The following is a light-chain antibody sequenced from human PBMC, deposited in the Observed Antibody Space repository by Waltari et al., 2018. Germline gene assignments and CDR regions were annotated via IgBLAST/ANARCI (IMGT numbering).Light chain of an antibody. CDR2: AAS. Sequence: DIQMTQSPSSLSASVGDSVTITCRASQSINTYLNWYQQKPGKAPELLIYAASSLQSGVPSAFSGSGSGTDFTLTISSLQTEDFATYFCQQGHSPPFTFGPGTKVDIK. CDR1: QSINTY. CDR3: QQGHSPPFT. J-gene: IGKJ3*01. V-gene: IGKV1-39*01.